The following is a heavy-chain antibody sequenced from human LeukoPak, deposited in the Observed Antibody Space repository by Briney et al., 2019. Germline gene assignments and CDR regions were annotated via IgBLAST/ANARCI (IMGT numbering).Heavy chain of an antibody. D-gene: IGHD2-2*02. V-gene: IGHV7-4-1*02. Sequence: ASVKVSCKASGYTFTSYYMHWVRQAPGQGLEWLGWINTNTGNPTYAQGFTGRFVFSLDASVSTAYLQISSLKAEDTAVYYCARDIGYCSSTSCYTFDYWGQGTLVTVSS. CDR3: ARDIGYCSSTSCYTFDY. CDR1: GYTFTSYY. CDR2: INTNTGNP. J-gene: IGHJ4*02.